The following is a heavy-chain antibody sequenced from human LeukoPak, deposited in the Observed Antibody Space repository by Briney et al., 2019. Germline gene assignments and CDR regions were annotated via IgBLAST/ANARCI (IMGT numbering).Heavy chain of an antibody. Sequence: SETLSLTCTVSNGSISSSSYYWGWIRQPPGKGLEWIGSIYYSGTTYYNPSLKSRVTISVDTSKNQFSLKLSSVTAADTAVYYCARRPRARGSGYDWGKSIVYFDYWGQGTLVTVSS. CDR2: IYYSGTT. D-gene: IGHD5-12*01. CDR3: ARRPRARGSGYDWGKSIVYFDY. CDR1: NGSISSSSYY. V-gene: IGHV4-39*07. J-gene: IGHJ4*02.